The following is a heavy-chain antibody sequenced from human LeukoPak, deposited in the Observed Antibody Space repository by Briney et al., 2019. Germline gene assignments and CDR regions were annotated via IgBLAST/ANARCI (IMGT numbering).Heavy chain of an antibody. V-gene: IGHV1-18*01. CDR1: GYTFTSYG. Sequence: ASVKVSCKASGYTFTSYGISWVRQAPGQGLEWMGWISAYNGNTNYVQKLQGRVTMTTDTSTSTAYMELRSLRSDDTAVYYCARNPDYGDYSVYYYYMDVWGKGTTVTISS. D-gene: IGHD4-17*01. CDR2: ISAYNGNT. J-gene: IGHJ6*03. CDR3: ARNPDYGDYSVYYYYMDV.